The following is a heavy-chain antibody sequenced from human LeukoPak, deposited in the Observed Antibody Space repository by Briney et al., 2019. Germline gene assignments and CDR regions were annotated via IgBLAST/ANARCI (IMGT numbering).Heavy chain of an antibody. J-gene: IGHJ5*02. D-gene: IGHD3-22*01. CDR2: MNPNSGYT. V-gene: IGHV1-8*01. Sequence: VASVTVSCKASGYSFTSYDINWVRQATGQGLEWMGWMNPNSGYTGYAQRFQGRITMTRNTSISTVYMELSSLRFEGTAIYYCARMTYDGSGPNPNWFDPWGQGTLVTVSS. CDR3: ARMTYDGSGPNPNWFDP. CDR1: GYSFTSYD.